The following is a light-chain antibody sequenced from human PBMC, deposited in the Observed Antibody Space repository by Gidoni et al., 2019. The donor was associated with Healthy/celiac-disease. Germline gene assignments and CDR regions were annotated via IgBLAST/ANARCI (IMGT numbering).Light chain of an antibody. V-gene: IGLV1-44*01. Sequence: QSVLTQPPSASGTPGQGVTISCSGSSPNIGSNTVNWYQQLPGTAPKPLIHSNNQRPSGVPDQFSGSKSGTSASLAISGLQSEDEADYYCAAWNDSLNGVVFGGGTKLTVL. CDR3: AAWNDSLNGVV. CDR2: SNN. CDR1: SPNIGSNT. J-gene: IGLJ2*01.